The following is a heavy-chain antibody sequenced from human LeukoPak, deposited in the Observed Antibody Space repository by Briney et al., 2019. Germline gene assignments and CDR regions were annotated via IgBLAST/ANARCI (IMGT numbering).Heavy chain of an antibody. J-gene: IGHJ4*02. CDR2: ISSSSSTI. V-gene: IGHV3-48*04. CDR3: ARDYYGDY. CDR1: GFTFSSYS. Sequence: GGSLRLSCAASGFTFSSYSMNWVRQAPGKGLEWVSYISSSSSTIYYADSVKGRFTISRDNAKNSLYLQVNSLRAEDTAVYYCARDYYGDYWGQGTLVTVSS.